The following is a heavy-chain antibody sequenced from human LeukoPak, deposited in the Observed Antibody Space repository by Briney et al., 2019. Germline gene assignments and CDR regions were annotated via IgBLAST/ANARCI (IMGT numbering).Heavy chain of an antibody. D-gene: IGHD1-1*01. J-gene: IGHJ5*02. CDR2: IYYSGST. Sequence: SETLSLTCTVSGGSISSTSYYWGWFRQPPGKGLEWIGNIYYSGSTYYNPSLKSRVTISVDTSKNQFSLKLSSVTAADTAVYYCATLTTPGWFNPWGQGTLVTVSS. CDR1: GGSISSTSYY. CDR3: ATLTTPGWFNP. V-gene: IGHV4-39*07.